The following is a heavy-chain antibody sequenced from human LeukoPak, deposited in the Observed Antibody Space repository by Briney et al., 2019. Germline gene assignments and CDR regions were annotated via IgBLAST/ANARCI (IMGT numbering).Heavy chain of an antibody. J-gene: IGHJ6*03. CDR2: TYYRSKWYN. Sequence: SQTLSLTCAISGDSVSSNSAAWNWIRQSPSRGLEWLGRTYYRSKWYNDYAVSVKSRITINPDTSKNQFSLQLNSVTPEDTAVYYCAREGPIAARGGYYYYMDVWGKGTTVTVSS. D-gene: IGHD6-6*01. CDR1: GDSVSSNSAA. CDR3: AREGPIAARGGYYYYMDV. V-gene: IGHV6-1*01.